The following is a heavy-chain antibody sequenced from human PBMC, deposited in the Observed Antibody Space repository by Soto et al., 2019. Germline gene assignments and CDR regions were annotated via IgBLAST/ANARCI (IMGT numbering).Heavy chain of an antibody. J-gene: IGHJ4*02. Sequence: ASVKVSCKASGGTLNNYAINWVRQAPGQGLEWVGGILPVSAPPDYAQKFQGRVSITADYSTSTVYMELSRLKSDDTAVYFCATDSNYDVSNSFWGQGTLVTVSS. CDR1: GGTLNNYA. D-gene: IGHD3-3*01. V-gene: IGHV1-69*13. CDR3: ATDSNYDVSNSF. CDR2: ILPVSAPP.